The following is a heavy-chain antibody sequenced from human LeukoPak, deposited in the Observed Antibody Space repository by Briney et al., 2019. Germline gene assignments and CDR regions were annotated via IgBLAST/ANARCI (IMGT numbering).Heavy chain of an antibody. J-gene: IGHJ4*02. V-gene: IGHV1-8*03. Sequence: VASVKVSCKASGYTFTNYHINWVRQASGQGLEWMTWINPDTGDKGYARKFQDRVTITTDTSISTAYMELSSLSSEDTAVYFCVGTTSMTASGYDYGGQGTLVTVSS. CDR3: VGTTSMTASGYDY. D-gene: IGHD2-21*02. CDR2: INPDTGDK. CDR1: GYTFTNYH.